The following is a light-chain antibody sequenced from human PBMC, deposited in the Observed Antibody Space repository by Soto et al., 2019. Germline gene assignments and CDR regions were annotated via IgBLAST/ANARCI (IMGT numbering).Light chain of an antibody. CDR2: EVS. Sequence: QSVLTQPASVSGSPGQSITISCSGTSRDIGGYNYVSWYQQHPGKAPKLVIYEVSNRPSGVSNRFSASKSGNTATLTISGLQSEDEADYYCSSYASDTLYVFGTGTKLTVL. CDR1: SRDIGGYNY. V-gene: IGLV2-14*01. CDR3: SSYASDTLYV. J-gene: IGLJ1*01.